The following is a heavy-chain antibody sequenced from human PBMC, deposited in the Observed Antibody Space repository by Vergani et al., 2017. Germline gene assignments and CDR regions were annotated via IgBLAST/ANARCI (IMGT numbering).Heavy chain of an antibody. Sequence: QVQLQESGPGLVKPSETLSLTCTVSGYSISSGYYWGWIRQPPGKGLEWIGSIYHSGSTYYNPSLKSRVTISVDTSKNQFSLKLSSVTAADTAVYYCARVDYGGNSPELYYYYMDVWGKGP. J-gene: IGHJ6*03. V-gene: IGHV4-38-2*02. CDR1: GYSISSGYY. D-gene: IGHD4-23*01. CDR2: IYHSGST. CDR3: ARVDYGGNSPELYYYYMDV.